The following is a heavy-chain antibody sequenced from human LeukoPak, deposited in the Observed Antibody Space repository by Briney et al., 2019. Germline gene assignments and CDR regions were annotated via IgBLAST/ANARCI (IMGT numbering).Heavy chain of an antibody. CDR3: ARGGTRYCASTSCSDYYYYGVDV. V-gene: IGHV1-8*01. CDR2: MNPNSANT. D-gene: IGHD2-2*01. CDR1: GYTFSNYD. J-gene: IGHJ6*02. Sequence: ASVKVSCKASGYTFSNYDINWVRQAYGQGLEWMGWMNPNSANTGYAQKFQGRVTMTTNTSINTAYMELSSLRSEDTALYYCARGGTRYCASTSCSDYYYYGVDVWGQGTTVTVPS.